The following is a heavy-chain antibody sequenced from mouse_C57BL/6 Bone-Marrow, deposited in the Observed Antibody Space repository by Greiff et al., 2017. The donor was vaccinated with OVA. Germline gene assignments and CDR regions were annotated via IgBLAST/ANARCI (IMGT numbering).Heavy chain of an antibody. CDR1: GFTFSSYG. J-gene: IGHJ4*01. CDR3: ARQRGYAMDY. Sequence: EVQLVESGGDLVKPGGSLKLSCAASGFTFSSYGMSWVRQTPDKRLEWVAPISSGGSYTYYPDSVKGRFTISRDNAKNTLYLQMSSLKSEDTAMYYCARQRGYAMDYWGQGTSVTVSS. V-gene: IGHV5-6*01. CDR2: ISSGGSYT.